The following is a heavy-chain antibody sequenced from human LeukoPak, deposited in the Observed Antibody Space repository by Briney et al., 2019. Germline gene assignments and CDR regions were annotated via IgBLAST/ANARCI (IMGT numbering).Heavy chain of an antibody. Sequence: SETLSLTCTVSGGSISSYYWSWIRQPAGKGLEWIGRIYTSGSTNYNPSLKSRVTMSVDTSRNQFSLKLSSVTAADTAVYYCARHNYYGSGSPLRTFDIWGQGTMVTVSS. CDR2: IYTSGST. V-gene: IGHV4-4*07. CDR3: ARHNYYGSGSPLRTFDI. D-gene: IGHD3-10*01. CDR1: GGSISSYY. J-gene: IGHJ3*02.